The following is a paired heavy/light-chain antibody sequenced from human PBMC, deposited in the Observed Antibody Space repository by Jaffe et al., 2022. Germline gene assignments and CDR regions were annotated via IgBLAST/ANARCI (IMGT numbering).Heavy chain of an antibody. D-gene: IGHD2-15*01. V-gene: IGHV4-39*01. J-gene: IGHJ4*02. Sequence: QLQLQESGPGLVKPSETLSLTCTVSGGSISSSSYYWGWIRQPPGKGLEWIGSIYYSGSTYYNPSLKSRVTISVDTSKNQFSLKLSSVTAADTAVYYCASLPTANRYCSGGSCYGDPLGYFDYWGQGTLVTVSS. CDR1: GGSISSSSYY. CDR2: IYYSGST. CDR3: ASLPTANRYCSGGSCYGDPLGYFDY.
Light chain of an antibody. Sequence: DIVMTQSPDSLAVSLGERATINCKSSQSVLYSSNNKNYLAWYQQKPGQPPKLLIYWASTRESGVPDRFSGSGSGTDFTLTISSLQAEDVAVYYCQQYYSTPITFGGGTKVEIK. V-gene: IGKV4-1*01. CDR3: QQYYSTPIT. CDR2: WAS. CDR1: QSVLYSSNNKNY. J-gene: IGKJ4*01.